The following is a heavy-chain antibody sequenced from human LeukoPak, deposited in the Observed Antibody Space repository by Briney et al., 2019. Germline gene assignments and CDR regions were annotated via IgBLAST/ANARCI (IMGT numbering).Heavy chain of an antibody. CDR2: MNPNSGNT. D-gene: IGHD2-2*01. Sequence: ASVKVSCKASGYTFTSYDINWVRQATGQGLEWMGWMNPNSGNTGYAQKFQGRVTMTRNTSISTAYMGLSSLRSEDTAVYYCARGQEYCSSTSCYGGWFDPWGQGTLVTVSS. J-gene: IGHJ5*02. CDR3: ARGQEYCSSTSCYGGWFDP. V-gene: IGHV1-8*01. CDR1: GYTFTSYD.